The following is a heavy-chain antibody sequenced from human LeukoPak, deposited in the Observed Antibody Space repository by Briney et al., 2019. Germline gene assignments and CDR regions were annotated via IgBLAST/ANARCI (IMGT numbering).Heavy chain of an antibody. D-gene: IGHD4-17*01. CDR1: GFTFSRYA. CDR2: ISNDGSNK. CDR3: AKDNPPRTRATVTTGAVDI. J-gene: IGHJ3*02. V-gene: IGHV3-30*04. Sequence: QPGKSLRLSCAASGFTFSRYAIHWVRQAPGKGLEWVAVISNDGSNKYYADSVKGRFTISRDNSKNTLNLEMNSLTAEDTAVYYCAKDNPPRTRATVTTGAVDIWGQGTMVTVSS.